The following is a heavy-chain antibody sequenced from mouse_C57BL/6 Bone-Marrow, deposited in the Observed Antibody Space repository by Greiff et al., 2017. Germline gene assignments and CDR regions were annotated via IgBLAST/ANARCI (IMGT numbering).Heavy chain of an antibody. CDR1: GFSLTSYG. D-gene: IGHD1-1*01. J-gene: IGHJ4*01. V-gene: IGHV2-2*01. CDR3: ARNYYYGSSLYARDY. CDR2: IWSGGST. Sequence: QVQLQQSGPGLVQPSQSLSITCTVSGFSLTSYGVHWVRQSPGKGLEWLGVIWSGGSTDYNAAFISRLSISKDNSKSQVFFKMNSLQADYTAIYYCARNYYYGSSLYARDYWGRGTSVTVSS.